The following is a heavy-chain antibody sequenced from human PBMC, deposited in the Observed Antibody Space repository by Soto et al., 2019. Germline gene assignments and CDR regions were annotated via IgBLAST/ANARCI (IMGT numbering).Heavy chain of an antibody. V-gene: IGHV3-23*01. CDR3: ARGQQLPLPNWYFDL. Sequence: GGSLRLSCAASGFTFSSYAMSWVRQAPGKGLEWVSAISGSGGSTYYADSVKGRFTISRDNSKNTLYLQMNSLRAEDTAVYYCARGQQLPLPNWYFDLWGRGTLVTVSS. CDR2: ISGSGGST. J-gene: IGHJ2*01. D-gene: IGHD6-13*01. CDR1: GFTFSSYA.